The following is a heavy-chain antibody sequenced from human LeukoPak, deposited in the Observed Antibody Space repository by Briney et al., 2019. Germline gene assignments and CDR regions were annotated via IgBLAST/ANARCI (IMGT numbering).Heavy chain of an antibody. V-gene: IGHV4-61*01. Sequence: PSQTLSLTCTVSGGSISSGSYYWSWIRQPPGKGLEWTGNIYYSGSTNYNPSLKSRVTISVDTSKNQFSLKLSSVTAADTAVYYCTRGSIAYYYMDVWGKGTTVTISS. CDR3: TRGSIAYYYMDV. J-gene: IGHJ6*03. CDR1: GGSISSGSYY. CDR2: IYYSGST. D-gene: IGHD3-22*01.